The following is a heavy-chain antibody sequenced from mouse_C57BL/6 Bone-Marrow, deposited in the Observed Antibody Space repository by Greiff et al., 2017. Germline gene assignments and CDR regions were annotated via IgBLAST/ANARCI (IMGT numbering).Heavy chain of an antibody. Sequence: EVMLVESGGGLVQPGESLKLSCAASGFTFSSYGMSWVRQTPDKRLEWVATISSGGSYTYYPDSVKGRFTISRDNAKNTLYLQMSSLKSEDTAMYYCARYYYDYFDYWGQGTTLTVSS. V-gene: IGHV5-6*03. CDR2: ISSGGSYT. CDR3: ARYYYDYFDY. D-gene: IGHD1-1*01. CDR1: GFTFSSYG. J-gene: IGHJ2*01.